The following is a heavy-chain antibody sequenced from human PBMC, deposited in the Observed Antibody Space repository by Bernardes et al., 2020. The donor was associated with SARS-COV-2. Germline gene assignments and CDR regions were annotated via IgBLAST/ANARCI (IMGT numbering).Heavy chain of an antibody. V-gene: IGHV3-9*01. CDR2: ISWDSRSL. J-gene: IGHJ4*02. D-gene: IGHD5-12*01. CDR1: GFNFDDFV. CDR3: VKSIGASGFDYYLDH. Sequence: GGSLRLSCEASGFNFDDFVLNWVRQGPGKGLEWVSGISWDSRSLGYADSVKGRFTISRDNGKRSVYLQMSSLRPDDTALYYCVKSIGASGFDYYLDHWGQGVLVTVTS.